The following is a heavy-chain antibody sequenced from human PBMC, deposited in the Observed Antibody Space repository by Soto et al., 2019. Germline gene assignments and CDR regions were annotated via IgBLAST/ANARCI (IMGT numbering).Heavy chain of an antibody. J-gene: IGHJ4*02. Sequence: GGSLRLSCAASGFTFSSYAMHWVRQAPGKGLEWVAVISYDGSNKYYADSVKGRFTISRDNSKNTLYLQMNSLRAEDTAVYYCARDFSGPYGDYEINFDYWGQGTLVTSPQ. V-gene: IGHV3-30-3*01. CDR2: ISYDGSNK. D-gene: IGHD4-17*01. CDR3: ARDFSGPYGDYEINFDY. CDR1: GFTFSSYA.